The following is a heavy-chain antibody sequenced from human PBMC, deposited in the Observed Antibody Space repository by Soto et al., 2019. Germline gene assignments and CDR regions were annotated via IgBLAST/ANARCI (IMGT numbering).Heavy chain of an antibody. CDR1: VYTFTAQY. CDR3: AKGDSSWVSWFDP. V-gene: IGHV1-2*02. D-gene: IGHD6-19*01. CDR2: INPTTGAT. Sequence: XSVKVCCEASVYTFTAQYLHWVRKAPGEGLEWMGWINPTTGATRYAQKFQGRVTMTRDTSMSTAYLEVRSLRPDDTAVYYFAKGDSSWVSWFDPWGQGTLVTVSS. J-gene: IGHJ5*02.